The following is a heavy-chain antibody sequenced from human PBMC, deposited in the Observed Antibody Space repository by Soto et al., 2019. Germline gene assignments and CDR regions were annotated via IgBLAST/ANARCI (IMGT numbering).Heavy chain of an antibody. CDR2: IIPILGIA. J-gene: IGHJ4*02. CDR3: ARGRCSGGSCYSRLEAWDY. V-gene: IGHV1-69*02. Sequence: QVQLVQSGAEVKKPGSSVKVSCKASGGTFSSYTISWVRQAPGQGLEWMGRIIPILGIANYAQKFQGRVTITADKSTSTAYMELSSLRSEVTAVYYCARGRCSGGSCYSRLEAWDYWGQGTLVTVSS. D-gene: IGHD2-15*01. CDR1: GGTFSSYT.